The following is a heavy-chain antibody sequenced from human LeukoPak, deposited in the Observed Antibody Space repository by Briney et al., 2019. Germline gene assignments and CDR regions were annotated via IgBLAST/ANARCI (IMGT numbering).Heavy chain of an antibody. Sequence: TGRSLRLSCAASGFTFSSYGMRWVRQAPGKGLEWVAVIWYDGSNKYYADSVKGRFTISRDNSKNTLYLQMNSLRAEDTAVYYCARGGYSYGLEDYWGQGTLVTVSS. CDR1: GFTFSSYG. CDR3: ARGGYSYGLEDY. V-gene: IGHV3-33*01. J-gene: IGHJ4*02. CDR2: IWYDGSNK. D-gene: IGHD5-18*01.